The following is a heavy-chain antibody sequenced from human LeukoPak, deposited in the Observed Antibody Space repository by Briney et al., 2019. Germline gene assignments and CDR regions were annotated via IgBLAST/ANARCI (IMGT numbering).Heavy chain of an antibody. J-gene: IGHJ6*02. V-gene: IGHV3-7*01. CDR1: GFTFSSSW. CDR3: ARVWGLYYGMGV. D-gene: IGHD3-16*01. Sequence: GGSLRLSCAASGFTFSSSWMSWVRQAPGKGLEWVANIKQDGSEKYYVDSVKGRFTISRDNAKNSLYLQMNSLRAEDTAVYYCARVWGLYYGMGVWGQGTTVTVSS. CDR2: IKQDGSEK.